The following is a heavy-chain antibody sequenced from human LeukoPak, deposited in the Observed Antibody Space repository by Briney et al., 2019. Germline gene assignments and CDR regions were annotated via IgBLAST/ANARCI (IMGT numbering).Heavy chain of an antibody. J-gene: IGHJ4*02. V-gene: IGHV3-7*01. CDR3: ARAVWFGELFYFDY. D-gene: IGHD3-10*01. Sequence: GGSLRLSCAASGFTFSNAWMSWVRQAPGKGLEWVANIKQDGSEKYYVDSVKGRFTISRDNAKNSLYLQMNSLRAEDTAVYYCARAVWFGELFYFDYWGQGTLVTVSS. CDR2: IKQDGSEK. CDR1: GFTFSNAW.